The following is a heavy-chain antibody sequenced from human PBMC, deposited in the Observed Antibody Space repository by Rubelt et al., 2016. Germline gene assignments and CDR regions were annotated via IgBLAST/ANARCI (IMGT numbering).Heavy chain of an antibody. Sequence: QVQLQESGPGLVKPSETLSLTCTVSGGSISSYYWSWIRQPPGKGLEWIGYIYYSGSTNYNPSRKSRVTISVDTSKNQFSLKLSSVTAADTAVYYCARLATVTTGFDYWGQGTLVTVSS. D-gene: IGHD4-11*01. CDR1: GGSISSYY. V-gene: IGHV4-59*01. J-gene: IGHJ4*02. CDR2: IYYSGST. CDR3: ARLATVTTGFDY.